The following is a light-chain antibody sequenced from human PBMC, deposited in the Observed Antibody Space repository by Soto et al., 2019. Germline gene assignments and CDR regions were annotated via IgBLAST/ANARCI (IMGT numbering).Light chain of an antibody. V-gene: IGLV2-8*01. CDR2: EVN. CDR3: GSYLGSSNV. J-gene: IGLJ1*01. CDR1: ISYVGGYNY. Sequence: QSALTQPPSASGSPGQSVAISCTGTISYVGGYNYVSWYQQHPGKAPKLMIYEVNKRPTGVPDGFSCSKSGNSASLTVSVLQGAGEDDYYCGSYLGSSNVFGDGTKVTV.